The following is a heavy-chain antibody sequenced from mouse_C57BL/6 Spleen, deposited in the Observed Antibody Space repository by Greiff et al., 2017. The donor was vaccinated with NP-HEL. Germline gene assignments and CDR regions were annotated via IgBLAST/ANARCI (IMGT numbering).Heavy chain of an antibody. V-gene: IGHV1-26*01. CDR1: GYTFTDYY. Sequence: EVQLQQSGPELVKPGASVKISCKASGYTFTDYYMNWVKQSHGKSLEWIGDINPNNGGTSYNQKFKGKATLTVDKSSSTAYMELRSLTSEDSAVYYCARGVRGWLPFWGQGTLVTVSA. J-gene: IGHJ3*01. D-gene: IGHD2-3*01. CDR2: INPNNGGT. CDR3: ARGVRGWLPF.